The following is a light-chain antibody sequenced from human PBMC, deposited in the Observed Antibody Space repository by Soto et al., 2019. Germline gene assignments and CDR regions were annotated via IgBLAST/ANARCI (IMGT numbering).Light chain of an antibody. CDR3: CSFSGSYTLYV. CDR2: DVS. Sequence: QSALTQPRSVSGSPGQSVTISCTGSSSDVGGYDYVSWYQQHPGKAPKLIIYDVSERPSGVPGRFSGSKSANTASLTISGLQAEDEADYYCCSFSGSYTLYVFGTGTKVTVL. V-gene: IGLV2-11*01. CDR1: SSDVGGYDY. J-gene: IGLJ1*01.